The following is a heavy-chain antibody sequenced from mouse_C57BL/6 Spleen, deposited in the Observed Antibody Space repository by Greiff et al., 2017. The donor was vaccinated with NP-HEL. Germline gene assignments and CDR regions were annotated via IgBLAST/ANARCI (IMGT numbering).Heavy chain of an antibody. CDR2: INPNNGGT. D-gene: IGHD2-5*01. J-gene: IGHJ3*01. V-gene: IGHV1-22*01. CDR3: AKDSNYVGFAY. Sequence: EVQLQQSGPELVKPGASVKMSCKASGYTFTDYNMHWVKQSHGKSLEWIGYINPNNGGTSYNQKFKGKATLTVNKSSSTAYMELRSLTSEDSAVYYCAKDSNYVGFAYWGQGTLVTVSA. CDR1: GYTFTDYN.